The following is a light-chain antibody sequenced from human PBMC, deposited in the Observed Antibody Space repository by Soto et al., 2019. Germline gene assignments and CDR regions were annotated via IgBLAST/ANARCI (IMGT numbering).Light chain of an antibody. V-gene: IGKV1-5*01. CDR1: QSISSW. J-gene: IGKJ1*01. Sequence: GDRVTITCRASQSISSWLAWYQQKPGKAPKLLIYDASSLESGVPSRFSGSGSGTELTLTISSLQPDDFATYYCQQYESTYPTFGQGTKVDIK. CDR3: QQYESTYPT. CDR2: DAS.